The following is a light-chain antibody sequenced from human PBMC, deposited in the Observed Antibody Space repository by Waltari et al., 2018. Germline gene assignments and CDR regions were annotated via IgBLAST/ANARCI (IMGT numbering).Light chain of an antibody. Sequence: QSALTQPASVSGSPGQSITISCTGTSSDVGRYNLVSWYQQHPGKAPKPMIYEGSKRPSGVSNRFSGSKSGNTASLTISGLQAEDEADYYCCSYARSSTFVFGGGTKLTVL. CDR1: SSDVGRYNL. CDR3: CSYARSSTFV. CDR2: EGS. V-gene: IGLV2-23*03. J-gene: IGLJ3*02.